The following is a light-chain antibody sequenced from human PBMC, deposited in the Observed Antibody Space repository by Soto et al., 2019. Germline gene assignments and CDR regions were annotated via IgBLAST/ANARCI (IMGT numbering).Light chain of an antibody. J-gene: IGKJ2*01. CDR2: KAS. CDR3: QQYDTWYT. Sequence: DIQVTQSPSTLSTSVGARVTITCRASQSISSWLAWYQQKTGKAPTLLIYKASILESGVPSRFSGSGSGTEFTLTISSLQPDDFATYYCQQYDTWYTFGQGTKLEIK. CDR1: QSISSW. V-gene: IGKV1-5*03.